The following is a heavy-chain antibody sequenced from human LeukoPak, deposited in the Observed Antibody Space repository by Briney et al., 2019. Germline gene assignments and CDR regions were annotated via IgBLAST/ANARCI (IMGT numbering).Heavy chain of an antibody. CDR1: GFTFSSYA. CDR2: ISYDGSNK. J-gene: IGHJ3*02. D-gene: IGHD3-9*01. Sequence: GRSLRLSCAASGFTFSSYAMHWVRQAPGKGLEWVAVISYDGSNKYYADSVEGRFTISRDNSKNTLYLQMNSLRAEDTAVYYCARDVTWYYDILTGAFDIWGQGTMVTVSS. V-gene: IGHV3-30-3*01. CDR3: ARDVTWYYDILTGAFDI.